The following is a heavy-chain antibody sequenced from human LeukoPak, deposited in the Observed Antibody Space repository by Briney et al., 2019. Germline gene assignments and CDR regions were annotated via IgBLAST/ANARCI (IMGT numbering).Heavy chain of an antibody. V-gene: IGHV3-23*01. CDR2: ISGSGATT. Sequence: GGSLRLSCADSGFTFNNYAMRWVRQAPGKGLEWVSTISGSGATTYYADSVKGRFTISRDNSKNTLYLQMNSLRAEDTAVYYCANYYCSGGSCHRNFDYWGQGTLVTVSS. CDR3: ANYYCSGGSCHRNFDY. J-gene: IGHJ4*02. CDR1: GFTFNNYA. D-gene: IGHD2-15*01.